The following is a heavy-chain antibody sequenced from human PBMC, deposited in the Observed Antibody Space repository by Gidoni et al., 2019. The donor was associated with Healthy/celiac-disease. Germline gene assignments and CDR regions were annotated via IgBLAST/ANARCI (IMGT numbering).Heavy chain of an antibody. Sequence: EVQLVESGGGLVKPGGSLRLSWAPSGFTFSSYSMNWVRQAPGKGLAWVSSISSSSSYIYYADSVKGRFTISRDNAKNSLYLQMNSLRAEDTAVYYCARDAVNYGGNSGGFDYWGQGTLVTVSS. CDR2: ISSSSSYI. J-gene: IGHJ4*02. CDR1: GFTFSSYS. V-gene: IGHV3-21*01. D-gene: IGHD4-17*01. CDR3: ARDAVNYGGNSGGFDY.